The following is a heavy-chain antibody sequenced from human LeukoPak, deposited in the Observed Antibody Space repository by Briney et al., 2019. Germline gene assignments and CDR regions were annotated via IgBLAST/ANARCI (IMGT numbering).Heavy chain of an antibody. CDR1: GFTFSSYS. J-gene: IGHJ4*02. V-gene: IGHV3-21*01. Sequence: PGGSLRLSCAAFGFTFSSYSVNWVRQAPGKGLEWVSSISSSSSYIYYADSVKGRFTISRDNAKNSLYLQMNSLGVEDTAVYYCARACGGDCYLSDYWGQGTLVTVSS. CDR2: ISSSSSYI. CDR3: ARACGGDCYLSDY. D-gene: IGHD2-21*02.